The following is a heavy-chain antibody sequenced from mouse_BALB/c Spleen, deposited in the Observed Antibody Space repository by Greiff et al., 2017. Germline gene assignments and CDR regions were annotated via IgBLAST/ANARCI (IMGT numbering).Heavy chain of an antibody. Sequence: EVKVVESGGGLVQPGGSRKLSCAASGFTFSSFGMHWVRQAPEKGLEWVAYISSGSSTIYYADTVKGRFTISRDNPKNTLFLQMTSLRSEDTAMYYCARRGDRYAMDYWGQGTSVTVSS. CDR1: GFTFSSFG. CDR3: ARRGDRYAMDY. V-gene: IGHV5-17*02. CDR2: ISSGSSTI. J-gene: IGHJ4*01.